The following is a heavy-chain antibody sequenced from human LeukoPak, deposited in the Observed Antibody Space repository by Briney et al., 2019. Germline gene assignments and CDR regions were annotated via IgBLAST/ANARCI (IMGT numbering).Heavy chain of an antibody. D-gene: IGHD2-15*01. CDR3: ARNWWGIDY. CDR1: GFTFSNHW. V-gene: IGHV3-74*01. CDR2: INWDEHDT. J-gene: IGHJ4*02. Sequence: GGSLRLSCAASGFTFSNHWMHWVRQTPEKGLVWVSRINWDEHDTSYADSVWGRFTISRDNAKNTLYLQMNSLRTEDTAVYYWARNWWGIDYWGPGTLVTVSS.